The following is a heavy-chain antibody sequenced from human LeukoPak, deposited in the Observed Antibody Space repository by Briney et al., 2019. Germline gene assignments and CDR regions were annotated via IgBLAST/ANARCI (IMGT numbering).Heavy chain of an antibody. Sequence: GGSLRLSCAASGFTFSSYGMNWVRQAPGKGLEWVSSISSGSTYTYYADSVKGRFTTSRDNAKNSLYLQMNSLRAEDTAVYYCANIPASVPNDAFDIWGQGTMVTVSS. V-gene: IGHV3-21*01. J-gene: IGHJ3*02. D-gene: IGHD2-2*02. CDR3: ANIPASVPNDAFDI. CDR2: ISSGSTYT. CDR1: GFTFSSYG.